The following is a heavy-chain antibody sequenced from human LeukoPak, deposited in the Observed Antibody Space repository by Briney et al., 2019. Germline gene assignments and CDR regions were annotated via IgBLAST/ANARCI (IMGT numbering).Heavy chain of an antibody. D-gene: IGHD2-15*01. CDR2: IPYDGSNK. Sequence: GGSLRLSCEASGFSFSSYGMHWVRQAPGKGQEWVAFIPYDGSNKNYADSVKGRFTISRDNSENTLYLQMNSLRTEDTALYYCVWGGGCCCFDYWGQGTLVTVSS. CDR1: GFSFSSYG. V-gene: IGHV3-30*02. J-gene: IGHJ4*02. CDR3: VWGGGCCCFDY.